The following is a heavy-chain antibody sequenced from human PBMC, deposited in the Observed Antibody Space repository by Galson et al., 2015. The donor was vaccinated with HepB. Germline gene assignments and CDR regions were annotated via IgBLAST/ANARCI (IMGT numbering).Heavy chain of an antibody. V-gene: IGHV1-3*01. CDR1: GYTFTSYA. CDR3: AREGHSGSYPVQYFQH. Sequence: SVKVSCKASGYTFTSYAMHWVRQAPGQRLEWMGWINAGNGNTKYSQKFQGRVTITRDTSASTAYMELSSLRSEDTAVYYCAREGHSGSYPVQYFQHWGQGTLVTVSS. J-gene: IGHJ1*01. CDR2: INAGNGNT. D-gene: IGHD1-26*01.